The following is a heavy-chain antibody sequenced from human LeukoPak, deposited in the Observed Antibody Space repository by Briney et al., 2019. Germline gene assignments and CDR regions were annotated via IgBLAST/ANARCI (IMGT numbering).Heavy chain of an antibody. D-gene: IGHD3-10*01. Sequence: SQTLSLTCAISGDSVSSNSAVWNWIRQSPSRGLEWLGRTYYRSKWHNEYAESVKSRISINSDTSKNQFSLQLNSVTPEDTAVYYCARDRRSITMVRGPPLDAFDIWGQGTMVTVSS. V-gene: IGHV6-1*01. CDR2: TYYRSKWHN. CDR1: GDSVSSNSAV. J-gene: IGHJ3*02. CDR3: ARDRRSITMVRGPPLDAFDI.